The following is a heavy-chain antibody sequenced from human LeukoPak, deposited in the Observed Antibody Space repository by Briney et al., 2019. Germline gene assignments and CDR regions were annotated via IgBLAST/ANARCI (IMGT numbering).Heavy chain of an antibody. CDR1: GGSFSGYY. CDR2: INHSGST. Sequence: SGTLSLTCAVYGGSFSGYYWSRIRQPPGKGLEWIGEINHSGSTNYNPSLKSRVTISVDTSKNQFSLKLSSVTAADTAVYYCARGDTYDAFDIWGQGTMVTVSS. D-gene: IGHD2-8*01. J-gene: IGHJ3*02. V-gene: IGHV4-34*01. CDR3: ARGDTYDAFDI.